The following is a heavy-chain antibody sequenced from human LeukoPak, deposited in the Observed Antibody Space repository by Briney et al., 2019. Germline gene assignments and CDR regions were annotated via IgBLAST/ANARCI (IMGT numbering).Heavy chain of an antibody. Sequence: GGSLRLSCAASGFTFSSYGMHWVRQAPGKGLEWVAVISYDGSNKYYADSVKGRFTISRDKSKNTLYLQMNSLRAEDTAVYYCAKDGPLGLSGGGSNWFDYWGQGTLVTVSS. J-gene: IGHJ4*02. CDR3: AKDGPLGLSGGGSNWFDY. CDR1: GFTFSSYG. CDR2: ISYDGSNK. V-gene: IGHV3-30*18. D-gene: IGHD1-1*01.